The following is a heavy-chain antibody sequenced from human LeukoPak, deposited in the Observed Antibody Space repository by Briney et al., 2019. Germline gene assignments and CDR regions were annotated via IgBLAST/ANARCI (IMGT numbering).Heavy chain of an antibody. CDR3: AREPPRRGSGWYFRTGIPNWFDP. Sequence: SVKVSCKASGGTFSSYAISWVRQAPGQGLEWMGRIIPILGIANYAQKFQGRVTITADKSTSTAYMELSSLRSEDTAVYYCAREPPRRGSGWYFRTGIPNWFDPWGQGTLVTVSS. V-gene: IGHV1-69*04. J-gene: IGHJ5*02. CDR1: GGTFSSYA. D-gene: IGHD6-19*01. CDR2: IIPILGIA.